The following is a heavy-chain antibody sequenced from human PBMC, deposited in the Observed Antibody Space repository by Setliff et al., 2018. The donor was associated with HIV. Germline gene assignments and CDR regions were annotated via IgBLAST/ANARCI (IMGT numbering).Heavy chain of an antibody. D-gene: IGHD2-15*01. CDR2: IKQDESEK. V-gene: IGHV3-7*01. Sequence: HPGGSLRLSCAASGFTFSSYWMSWVRQAPGKGLEWVANIKQDESEKYYVDSVKGRFTISRDNAKNSLYLQMNSLRAEDTAVYYCARGGRWWYQEYFQHWGQGTLVTVSS. CDR3: ARGGRWWYQEYFQH. CDR1: GFTFSSYW. J-gene: IGHJ1*01.